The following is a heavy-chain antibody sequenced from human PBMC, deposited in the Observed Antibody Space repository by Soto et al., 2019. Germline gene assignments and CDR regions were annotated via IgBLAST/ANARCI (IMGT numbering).Heavy chain of an antibody. CDR3: ASAGHRDADSFHY. V-gene: IGHV4-59*02. CDR1: EGSDSGSY. Sequence: VTCADQEGSDSGSYSSWICHLTGKGLEWIGYIYYTGNTNYNPSLKSRVTISVDTSKNQFSLKLTSLTAADTAVYYYASAGHRDADSFHYWG. J-gene: IGHJ4*01. CDR2: IYYTGNT.